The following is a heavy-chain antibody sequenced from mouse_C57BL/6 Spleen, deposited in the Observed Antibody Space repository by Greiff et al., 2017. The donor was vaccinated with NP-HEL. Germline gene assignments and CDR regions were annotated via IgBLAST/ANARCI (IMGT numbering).Heavy chain of an antibody. J-gene: IGHJ2*01. CDR2: IDPSDSYT. Sequence: QVQLKQPGAELVMPGASVKLSCKASGYTFTSYWMHWVKQRPGQGLEWIGEIDPSDSYTNYNQKFKGKSTLTVDKSSSTAYMQLSSLTSEDSAVYYCAIYDGYSYFDYWGQGTTLTVSS. CDR1: GYTFTSYW. CDR3: AIYDGYSYFDY. V-gene: IGHV1-69*01. D-gene: IGHD2-3*01.